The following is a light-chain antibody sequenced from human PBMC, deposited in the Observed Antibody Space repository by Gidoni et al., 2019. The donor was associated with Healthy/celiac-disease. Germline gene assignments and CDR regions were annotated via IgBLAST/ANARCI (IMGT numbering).Light chain of an antibody. J-gene: IGKJ4*01. CDR3: QQRSNWPPLT. CDR2: DAS. Sequence: ELVLTQSPATLSLSPGETATLSCRASQSVSSYLAWYQQKPGQAPRLLIYDASNRATGIPARFSGSGSGTDFPLTISSLEPEDFAVYYCQQRSNWPPLTFGGGTKVEIK. V-gene: IGKV3-11*01. CDR1: QSVSSY.